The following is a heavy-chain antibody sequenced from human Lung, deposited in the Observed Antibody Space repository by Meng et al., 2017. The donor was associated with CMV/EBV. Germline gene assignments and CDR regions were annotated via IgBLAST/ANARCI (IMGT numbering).Heavy chain of an antibody. V-gene: IGHV1-2*02. CDR1: GYTFTDYR. J-gene: IGHJ3*02. D-gene: IGHD3-3*01. CDR3: ASKMYYDFWSAYRGTEGVDPYNI. CDR2: ISPNNGAT. Sequence: SVXVSXXASGYTFTDYRMHWVRQAPGQGLEWMGWISPNNGATNYAQKFQGRVTMTRDTSINTAYMELNRLTYDDTAVYYCASKMYYDFWSAYRGTEGVDPYNIWDEGXLITFSS.